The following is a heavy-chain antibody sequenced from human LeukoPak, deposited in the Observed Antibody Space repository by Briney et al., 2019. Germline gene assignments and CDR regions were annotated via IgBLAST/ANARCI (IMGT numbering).Heavy chain of an antibody. CDR3: GKVGGNTNS. Sequence: SETLSLTCTVSGASITSDIFYWNWIRQSPGKGLEWIGSIHNSRGTSYNPSLESRLTISVDPSENKFFLKMTSVTDADTATYYCGKVGGNTNSWGQGTLVTVSS. V-gene: IGHV4-30-4*01. D-gene: IGHD4-23*01. CDR1: GASITSDIFY. J-gene: IGHJ4*02. CDR2: IHNSRGT.